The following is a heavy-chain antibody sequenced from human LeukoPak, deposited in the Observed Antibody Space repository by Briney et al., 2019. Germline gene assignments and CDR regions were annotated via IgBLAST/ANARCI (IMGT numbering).Heavy chain of an antibody. Sequence: SETLSLTCTVSGGSISSYYWSWIRQPPGKGLEWIGYIYYSGSTNYNPSLKSRVTISVDTSKNQFSLKLSSVTAADTAVYYCARSSYVRWLVTYFDYWGQGTLVTVSS. CDR2: IYYSGST. V-gene: IGHV4-59*08. CDR3: ARSSYVRWLVTYFDY. D-gene: IGHD6-19*01. CDR1: GGSISSYY. J-gene: IGHJ4*02.